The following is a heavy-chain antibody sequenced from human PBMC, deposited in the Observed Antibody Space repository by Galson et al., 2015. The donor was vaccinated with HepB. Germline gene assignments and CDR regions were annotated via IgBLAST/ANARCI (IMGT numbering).Heavy chain of an antibody. CDR2: IKQDGSEK. Sequence: SLRLSCAASRLVISGSWMSWARQAPGKGLEWVANIKQDGSEKYYVDSVKGRFTISRDNAKNSLYLQMNSLRAEDTAVYYCYAGHYFDSWGQGTLVTVSS. D-gene: IGHD1-14*01. CDR1: RLVISGSW. CDR3: YAGHYFDS. V-gene: IGHV3-7*01. J-gene: IGHJ4*02.